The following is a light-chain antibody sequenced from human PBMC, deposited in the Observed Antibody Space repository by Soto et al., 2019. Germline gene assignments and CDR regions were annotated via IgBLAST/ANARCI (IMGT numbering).Light chain of an antibody. V-gene: IGLV2-11*01. CDR1: SSDVGGYNY. Sequence: QSALTQPRSASGSPGQSVTISCTGTSSDVGGYNYVSWYQQHPGKAPKLMIYDVNKRPSGVPDRFSGSKSGNTASLTISGLQAEDEADSYCCSYAGSYTLVFGTGTKVTVL. CDR3: CSYAGSYTLV. CDR2: DVN. J-gene: IGLJ1*01.